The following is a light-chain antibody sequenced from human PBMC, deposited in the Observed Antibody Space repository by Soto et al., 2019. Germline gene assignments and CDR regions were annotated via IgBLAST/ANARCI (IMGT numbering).Light chain of an antibody. V-gene: IGKV3-20*01. CDR2: GAS. CDR1: QSVSSSY. Sequence: VLTQSPVTLSWSPGERGTLSFRASQSVSSSYLAWYQQKPGQAPRLLIYGASSRATGIPDRFGGSGSGTDFTLTISRLEPEDFAVYYCHHYVSSPFGQGTKVDIK. J-gene: IGKJ1*01. CDR3: HHYVSSP.